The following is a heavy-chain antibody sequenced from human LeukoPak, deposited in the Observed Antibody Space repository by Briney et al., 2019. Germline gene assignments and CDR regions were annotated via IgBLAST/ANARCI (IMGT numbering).Heavy chain of an antibody. CDR2: INPNSGGT. Sequence: ASVKVSCKASGYTFTGYYMHWVRQAPGQGLEWMGWINPNSGGTNYAQKFQGRVTMTRDTSISTAYMELSRLRSDDTAVYYCARDLDSYGLVDYWGQGTLVTVSS. D-gene: IGHD5-18*01. V-gene: IGHV1-2*02. CDR1: GYTFTGYY. CDR3: ARDLDSYGLVDY. J-gene: IGHJ4*02.